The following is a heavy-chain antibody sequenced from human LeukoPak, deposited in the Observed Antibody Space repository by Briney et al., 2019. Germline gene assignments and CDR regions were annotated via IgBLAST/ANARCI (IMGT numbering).Heavy chain of an antibody. CDR2: IYYSGST. Sequence: PSETLSLTCTVSGGSISSYYWSWIRQPPGKGLEWIGYIYYSGSTNYNPSLKSRVTISVDTSKNQFSLKLSSVTAADTAVYYCARGNSGYDYYYYYGMDVWGQGTTVAVS. J-gene: IGHJ6*02. CDR1: GGSISSYY. CDR3: ARGNSGYDYYYYYGMDV. V-gene: IGHV4-59*01. D-gene: IGHD5-12*01.